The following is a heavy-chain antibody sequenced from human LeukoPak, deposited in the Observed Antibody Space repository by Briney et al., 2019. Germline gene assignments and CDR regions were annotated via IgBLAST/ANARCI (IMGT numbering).Heavy chain of an antibody. J-gene: IGHJ5*02. CDR1: GYTFTSYY. V-gene: IGHV1-46*01. Sequence: ASVKVSCKASGYTFTSYYMHWVRQAPGQGLEWMGIINPSGGSTSYAQKFQGRVTMTRDTSTSTVYMELSSLRSEDTAVYYCARGATTGIVGATNWFDPWGQGTLVTVSS. CDR2: INPSGGST. D-gene: IGHD1-26*01. CDR3: ARGATTGIVGATNWFDP.